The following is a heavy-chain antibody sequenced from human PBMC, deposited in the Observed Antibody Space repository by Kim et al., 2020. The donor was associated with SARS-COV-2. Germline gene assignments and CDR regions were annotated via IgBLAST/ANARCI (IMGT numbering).Heavy chain of an antibody. CDR1: GLTFSKAW. CDR2: IKSKADGATT. Sequence: GGSLRLSCAVSGLTFSKAWMNWVRQAPGKGLEWVGRIKSKADGATTDYAAPVKGRFTISRDDSKDTVYLQMNSLKSEDTALYYCITEDCSSGLCYKGYDAFDVWGQGTMVTVSS. D-gene: IGHD6-19*01. CDR3: ITEDCSSGLCYKGYDAFDV. J-gene: IGHJ3*01. V-gene: IGHV3-15*01.